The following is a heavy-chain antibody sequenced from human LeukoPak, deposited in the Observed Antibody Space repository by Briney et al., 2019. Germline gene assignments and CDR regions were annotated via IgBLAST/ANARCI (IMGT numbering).Heavy chain of an antibody. CDR2: IYYSGST. J-gene: IGHJ4*02. CDR1: GGSISSYY. CDR3: ATSLPDAGVVTANTFDY. V-gene: IGHV4-59*01. D-gene: IGHD2-21*02. Sequence: PSETLSLTCTVSGGSISSYYWSWIRQPPGKGLEWIGFIYYSGSTNYNPSLKSRVTISVDTSKNQFSLKLSSVPAADTAVYYCATSLPDAGVVTANTFDYWGQGTLVTVSS.